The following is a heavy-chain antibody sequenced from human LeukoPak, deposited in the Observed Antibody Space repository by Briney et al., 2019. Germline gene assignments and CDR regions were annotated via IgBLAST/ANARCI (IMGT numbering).Heavy chain of an antibody. CDR1: GYTFTSYD. CDR3: AGGLGYDRRRYYYYGMDV. J-gene: IGHJ6*02. Sequence: ASVKVSCKASGYTFTSYDINWVRQATGQGLEWMGWMNPNSGNTGYAQKFQGRVTMTRNTSISTAYMELSSLRSEDTAVYYCAGGLGYDRRRYYYYGMDVWGQGTTVTVSS. D-gene: IGHD5-12*01. CDR2: MNPNSGNT. V-gene: IGHV1-8*01.